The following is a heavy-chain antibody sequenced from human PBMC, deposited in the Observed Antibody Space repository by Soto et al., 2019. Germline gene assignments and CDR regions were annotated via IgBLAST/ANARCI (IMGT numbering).Heavy chain of an antibody. Sequence: PGGSLRLSCAASGFTFSSYAMHWVRQAPGKGLEWVAVISYDGSNKYYADSVKGRFTISRDNSKNTLYLQMNSLRAEDTAVYYCATSQVGYCSSTSCFDYGMDVWGQGTTVTVSS. CDR1: GFTFSSYA. CDR3: ATSQVGYCSSTSCFDYGMDV. J-gene: IGHJ6*02. V-gene: IGHV3-30-3*01. CDR2: ISYDGSNK. D-gene: IGHD2-2*01.